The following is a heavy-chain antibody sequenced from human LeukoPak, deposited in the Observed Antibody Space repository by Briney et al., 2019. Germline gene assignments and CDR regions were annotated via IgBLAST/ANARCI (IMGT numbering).Heavy chain of an antibody. D-gene: IGHD3-22*01. CDR2: IKQGGEET. V-gene: IGHV3-7*01. CDR3: ARDPQYSYDDSGTFDS. Sequence: GGSLRLSCAASGFIFSNFWMSWVRQAPGKGPEWVANIKQGGEETYYLDSVKGRFTVSRDNAKNSLYLQMNTLRAEDTAVYYCARDPQYSYDDSGTFDSWGQGTLVTVSS. J-gene: IGHJ4*02. CDR1: GFIFSNFW.